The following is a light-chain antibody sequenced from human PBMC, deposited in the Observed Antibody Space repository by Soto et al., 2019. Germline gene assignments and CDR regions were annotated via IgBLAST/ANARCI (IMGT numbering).Light chain of an antibody. CDR1: QDISNY. V-gene: IGKV1-33*01. J-gene: IGKJ5*01. CDR2: DAS. CDR3: QQYDGLPT. Sequence: DIQMTQSPSSLSASVGDRVTITCQASQDISNYLNWYQQKPGKAPKVLIYDASNLGTGVPSRFSGSGSATDFTFSISSLQAEDVATYYCQQYDGLPTFGQGTRLEIK.